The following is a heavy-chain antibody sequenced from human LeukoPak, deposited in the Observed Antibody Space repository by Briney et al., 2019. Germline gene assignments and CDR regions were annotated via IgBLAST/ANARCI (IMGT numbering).Heavy chain of an antibody. CDR2: INPNSGGT. J-gene: IGHJ4*02. D-gene: IGHD3-22*01. CDR1: GYTFTGRY. V-gene: IGHV1-2*02. Sequence: GASVKVSCKASGYTFTGRYIHWVRQAPGQGLEWMGWINPNSGGTNYAQKFQGRVTMTRDTSISTAYMELSRLRSDDTAVYYCARETYYSHSSGYYYGNNFDYWGQGPLVTVSS. CDR3: ARETYYSHSSGYYYGNNFDY.